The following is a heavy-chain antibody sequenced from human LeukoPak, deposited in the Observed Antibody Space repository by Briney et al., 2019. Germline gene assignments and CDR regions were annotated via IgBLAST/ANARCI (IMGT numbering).Heavy chain of an antibody. J-gene: IGHJ4*02. V-gene: IGHV4-59*01. Sequence: PSETLSLTCTVSGASISSYYWSWIRQPPGKGPEWIGYIYYSGNTGSTHYNPSLKSRVTISVDTSKNQFSLKLSSLTAADTAVYYCASGPYPAAGTDRQFDYWGQGALVTVFS. CDR2: IYYSGNTGST. CDR1: GASISSYY. CDR3: ASGPYPAAGTDRQFDY. D-gene: IGHD6-13*01.